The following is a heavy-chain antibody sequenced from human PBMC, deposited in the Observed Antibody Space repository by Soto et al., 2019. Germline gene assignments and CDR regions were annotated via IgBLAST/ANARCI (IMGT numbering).Heavy chain of an antibody. Sequence: GGSLRLSCAASGFTFSSYAMHWVRQAPGKGLEWVAVISYDGSNKYYADSVKGRFTISRDNSKNTLYLQMNSLRAEDTAVYYCARDLHGAAALWGDGMDVWGQGTTVTVSS. V-gene: IGHV3-30*04. CDR2: ISYDGSNK. CDR1: GFTFSSYA. D-gene: IGHD6-13*01. CDR3: ARDLHGAAALWGDGMDV. J-gene: IGHJ6*02.